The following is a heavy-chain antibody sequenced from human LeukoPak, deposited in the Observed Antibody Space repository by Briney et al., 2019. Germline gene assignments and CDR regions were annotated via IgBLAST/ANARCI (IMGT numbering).Heavy chain of an antibody. D-gene: IGHD3-22*01. J-gene: IGHJ4*02. CDR2: IYHVGTT. Sequence: PSQTLSLTCAVSGGSISSGGYSWSWIRQPPGKGLGWFGSIYHVGTTYYNPSLKSRVTISVDRSKNQFSLRLSSVTAADTAVYYCARGGPYYYGTGYYGRFFDYWGQGTLVTVSS. CDR3: ARGGPYYYGTGYYGRFFDY. CDR1: GGSISSGGYS. V-gene: IGHV4-30-2*01.